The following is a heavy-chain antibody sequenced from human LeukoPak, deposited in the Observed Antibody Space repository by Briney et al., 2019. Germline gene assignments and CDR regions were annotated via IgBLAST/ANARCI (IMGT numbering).Heavy chain of an antibody. J-gene: IGHJ5*02. V-gene: IGHV3-13*01. CDR2: IGTAGDT. D-gene: IGHD3-10*01. CDR1: GFTFSSYD. CDR3: ASTTLYYYGSASSNWFDP. Sequence: TGGSLRLSCAASGFTFSSYDMHWVRQATGKGLEWVSAIGTAGDTYYPGSVKGRFTISRDNAKNSLYLQMNSLRAEDTAVYYCASTTLYYYGSASSNWFDPWGQGTLVTVPS.